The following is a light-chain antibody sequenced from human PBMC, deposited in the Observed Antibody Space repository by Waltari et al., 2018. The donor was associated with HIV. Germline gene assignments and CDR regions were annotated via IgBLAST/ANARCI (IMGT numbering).Light chain of an antibody. Sequence: QSALTQPASVSGSPGQSITISCTGTSNDVGGSNYVSWHQQHPGEAPNTIIHDVSDRPSGISNRFSGSKSGNTASLTISGLQTEDEADYYCSSYTSRVTYVFGTGTRVTVL. CDR1: SNDVGGSNY. CDR2: DVS. CDR3: SSYTSRVTYV. J-gene: IGLJ1*01. V-gene: IGLV2-14*03.